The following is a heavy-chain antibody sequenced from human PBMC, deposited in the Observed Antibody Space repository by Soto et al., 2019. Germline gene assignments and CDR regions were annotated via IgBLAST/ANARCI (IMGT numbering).Heavy chain of an antibody. CDR1: GGSISSYY. V-gene: IGHV4-59*08. CDR2: IYYSGST. J-gene: IGHJ4*02. D-gene: IGHD2-21*02. CDR3: ARQSLSDLDY. Sequence: SETLSLTCTVSGGSISSYYWSWIRQPPGKGLEWIGYIYYSGSTNYNPSLKSRVTISVDTSKNQFSLKLSSVTAADTAVYYCARQSLSDLDYWGQRTLVTVSS.